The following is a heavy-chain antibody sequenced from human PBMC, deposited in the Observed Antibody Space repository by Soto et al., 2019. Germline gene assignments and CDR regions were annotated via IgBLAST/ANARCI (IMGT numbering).Heavy chain of an antibody. CDR3: ATGRGVRGVIITTYYYYGLDV. Sequence: QVQLQQWGAGLLKPSETLSLTCAVYGGSFSGYYWSWIRQPPGKGLEWIGEINHSGSTNYNPSLKSRSTISVDTSKNQFSLKLSSVSAADTAVYYCATGRGVRGVIITTYYYYGLDVWGQGTTVTVSS. CDR1: GGSFSGYY. D-gene: IGHD3-10*01. J-gene: IGHJ6*02. V-gene: IGHV4-34*01. CDR2: INHSGST.